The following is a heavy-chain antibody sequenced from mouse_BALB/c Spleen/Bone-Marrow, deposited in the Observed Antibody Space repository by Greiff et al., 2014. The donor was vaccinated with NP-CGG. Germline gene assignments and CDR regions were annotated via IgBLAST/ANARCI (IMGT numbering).Heavy chain of an antibody. CDR2: ISSGGSYT. D-gene: IGHD2-4*01. Sequence: VQLKQSGGGLVKPGGSLKLSCAASGFTFSSYAMSWVRQSPEKRLEWVAEISSGGSYTYYQGTVTGRFTISRDNAKNTLYLEMSILMSEDTAMYYCAREGLRRRAAMDYWGQGTSVTVSS. CDR3: AREGLRRRAAMDY. V-gene: IGHV5-9-4*01. CDR1: GFTFSSYA. J-gene: IGHJ4*01.